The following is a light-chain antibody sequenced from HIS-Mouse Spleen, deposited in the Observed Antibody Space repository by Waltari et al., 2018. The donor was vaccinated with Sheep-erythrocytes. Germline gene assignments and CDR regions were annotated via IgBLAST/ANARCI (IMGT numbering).Light chain of an antibody. CDR1: SSAVGGYNY. CDR2: DVS. V-gene: IGLV2-11*01. CDR3: CSYAGSYNHV. J-gene: IGLJ1*01. Sequence: QSALTPPRSVSGSPGQSVTIPCTGTSSAVGGYNYVPGYQQHPGKAPKLMIYDVSKRPSGVPDRFSGSKSGNTASLTISGLQAEDEADYYCCSYAGSYNHVFATGTKVTVL.